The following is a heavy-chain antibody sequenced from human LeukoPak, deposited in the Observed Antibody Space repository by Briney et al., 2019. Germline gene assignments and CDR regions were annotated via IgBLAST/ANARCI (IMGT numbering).Heavy chain of an antibody. J-gene: IGHJ4*02. CDR1: GFTFSSYS. D-gene: IGHD4-17*01. CDR2: ITSSTNYI. CDR3: ARCTVTTVDY. Sequence: PGGSLRLSCAASGFTFSSYSITWVLQAPGKGLEWVSSITSSTNYIYYADSVRGRFTISRDNAKNSLYLQMNSLRADDTAVYFCARCTVTTVDYWGQGTLVTVSS. V-gene: IGHV3-21*01.